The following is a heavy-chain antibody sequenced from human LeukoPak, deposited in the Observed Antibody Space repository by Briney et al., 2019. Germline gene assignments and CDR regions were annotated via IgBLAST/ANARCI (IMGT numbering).Heavy chain of an antibody. D-gene: IGHD2-2*01. V-gene: IGHV4-34*01. CDR2: INHSGST. CDR3: ARDQGPNGFDY. CDR1: GGSFSGYY. J-gene: IGHJ4*02. Sequence: SETLSLTCAVYGGSFSGYYWNWIRQPPGKGLEWIGEINHSGSTNYNPSLKSRVTISVDTSKNQFSLKLSSVTAADTAVYYCARDQGPNGFDYWGQGTLVTVSS.